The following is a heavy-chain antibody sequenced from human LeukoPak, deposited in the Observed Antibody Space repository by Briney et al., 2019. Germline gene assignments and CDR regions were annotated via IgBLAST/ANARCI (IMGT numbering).Heavy chain of an antibody. CDR2: IYYSGST. CDR1: GGSISSSSYY. CDR3: ARDRDGYNAFDI. D-gene: IGHD5-24*01. V-gene: IGHV4-39*07. Sequence: PSETLSLTCTVSGGSISSSSYYWGWIRQPPGKGLEWIGSIYYSGSTYYNPSLKSRVTISVDTSKNQFSLKLSSVTAADTAVYYCARDRDGYNAFDIWGQGTMATVSS. J-gene: IGHJ3*02.